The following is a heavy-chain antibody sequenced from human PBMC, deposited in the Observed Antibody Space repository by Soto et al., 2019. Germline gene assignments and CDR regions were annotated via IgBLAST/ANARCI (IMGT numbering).Heavy chain of an antibody. CDR2: IYYSGST. V-gene: IGHV4-59*01. J-gene: IGHJ6*02. Sequence: QVQLQESGPGLVKPSETLSLTCTVSGGSISSYYWSWIRQPPGKGMEWIGYIYYSGSTNYNPSLKSRVTISVDTSKNQFSLKLSSVTAADTAGYCCARDSLVADYYYAGMDVRGQGTTVTVSS. CDR1: GGSISSYY. CDR3: ARDSLVADYYYAGMDV. D-gene: IGHD2-15*01.